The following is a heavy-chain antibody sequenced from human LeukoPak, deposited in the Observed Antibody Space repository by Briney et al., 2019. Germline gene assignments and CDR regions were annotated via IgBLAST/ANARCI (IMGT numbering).Heavy chain of an antibody. J-gene: IGHJ4*02. CDR3: ATDRGWLQFDY. V-gene: IGHV3-7*01. D-gene: IGHD5-24*01. Sequence: GGSLRLSCAASGFTFSSYWMNWVRQAPGKGLEWVANIKEDGSEINYIDSVRGRFTISRDNARNLLYLQMNSLRAEDTAVYYCATDRGWLQFDYWGQGTLVTVSS. CDR2: IKEDGSEI. CDR1: GFTFSSYW.